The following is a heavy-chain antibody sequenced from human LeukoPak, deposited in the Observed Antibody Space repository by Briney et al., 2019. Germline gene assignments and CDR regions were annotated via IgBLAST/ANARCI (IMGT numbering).Heavy chain of an antibody. CDR3: ASSGWLTYYFDY. CDR2: INHSGST. J-gene: IGHJ4*02. Sequence: PSETLSLTCAVCGGSFSGYYWSWIRQPPGKGLEWIGEINHSGSTNYNPSLKSRVTISVDTSKNQFSLKLSSVTAADTAVYYCASSGWLTYYFDYWGQGTLVTVSS. V-gene: IGHV4-34*01. D-gene: IGHD2-15*01. CDR1: GGSFSGYY.